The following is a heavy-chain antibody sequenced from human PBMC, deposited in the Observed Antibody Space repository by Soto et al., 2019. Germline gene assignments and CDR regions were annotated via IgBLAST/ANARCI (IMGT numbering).Heavy chain of an antibody. CDR1: GGSFSGYY. V-gene: IGHV4-34*01. D-gene: IGHD6-13*01. Sequence: QVQLQQWGAGLLKPSETLSLTCAVYGGSFSGYYWSWIRQPPGKGLEWIGEINHSGSTNYNPSLKSRATISVDTSKNHFSLKLSSVTAADTAVYYCAREKPYSSSWYHDYWGQGTLVTVSS. J-gene: IGHJ4*02. CDR3: AREKPYSSSWYHDY. CDR2: INHSGST.